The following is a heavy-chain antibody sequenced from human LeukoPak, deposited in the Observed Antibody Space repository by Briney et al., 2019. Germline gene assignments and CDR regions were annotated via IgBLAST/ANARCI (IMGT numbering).Heavy chain of an antibody. D-gene: IGHD1-14*01. Sequence: GASVKVSCKASGGIFSNQAITWVRQAPGQGLEWMGRIIPMIGTAKSAQRFQGRVTFTADTSTNTAYMELSSLTSGDTAFYYCAKGATVGKEALHIWGQGALVTVSS. CDR2: IIPMIGTA. J-gene: IGHJ3*02. V-gene: IGHV1-69*04. CDR3: AKGATVGKEALHI. CDR1: GGIFSNQA.